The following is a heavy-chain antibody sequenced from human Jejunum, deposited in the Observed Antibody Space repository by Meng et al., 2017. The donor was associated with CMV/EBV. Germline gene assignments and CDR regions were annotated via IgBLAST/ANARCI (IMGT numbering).Heavy chain of an antibody. CDR1: VGSLIGSVW. V-gene: IGHV4/OR15-8*01. CDR2: IFHREAT. J-gene: IGHJ4*02. Sequence: LSLPCVVSVGSLIGSVWRTSVRQPPGGGLGWIEAIFHREATNYNPSLTSRVTISIDNSKNQFSLKLTSMTAADTAVYFCGDPPAGYWGQGILVTVSS. CDR3: GDPPAGY.